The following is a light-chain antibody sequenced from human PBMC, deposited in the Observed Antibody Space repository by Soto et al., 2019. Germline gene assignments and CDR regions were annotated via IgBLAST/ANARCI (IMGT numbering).Light chain of an antibody. CDR2: DAS. V-gene: IGKV3-11*01. J-gene: IGKJ1*01. Sequence: EIVLTQSPATLSLSPGERATLSCRASQSVSSYLAWYQQKLGQAPRLLIYDASNRATGIPARFSGSGSGTDFTLTISSLEPEDFAIYYCQQRGIWPLWTFGQGTKVEI. CDR3: QQRGIWPLWT. CDR1: QSVSSY.